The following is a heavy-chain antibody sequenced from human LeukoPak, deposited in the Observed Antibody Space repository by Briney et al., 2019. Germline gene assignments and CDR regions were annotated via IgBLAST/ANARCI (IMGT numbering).Heavy chain of an antibody. D-gene: IGHD6-6*01. V-gene: IGHV4-34*01. CDR2: INHSGST. CDR3: ARGRYSSSSGTNWFDP. Sequence: SETLSLTCAVYGGSFSGYYWSWIRQPPGKGLEWIGEINHSGSTNYNPSLKSRVTISVDTSKNQFSLKLSSVTAADTAVYYCARGRYSSSSGTNWFDPWGQGTLVTVSS. CDR1: GGSFSGYY. J-gene: IGHJ5*02.